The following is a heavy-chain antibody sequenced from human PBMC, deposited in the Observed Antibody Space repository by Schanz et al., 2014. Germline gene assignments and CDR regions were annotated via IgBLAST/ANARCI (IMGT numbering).Heavy chain of an antibody. Sequence: QVQLVESGGSVVQPGRSLRLSCAGSGFSFSDYGMHWVRQAPGRGLEWVAVISYHGSEKYYADSVKGRFTISRDNSKNSLYLQMTGLRAEDTAVYYCAAHETLSTTACYPSWGQGTLVAVSS. CDR1: GFSFSDYG. CDR2: ISYHGSEK. J-gene: IGHJ4*02. CDR3: AAHETLSTTACYPS. V-gene: IGHV3-30*03. D-gene: IGHD2-2*01.